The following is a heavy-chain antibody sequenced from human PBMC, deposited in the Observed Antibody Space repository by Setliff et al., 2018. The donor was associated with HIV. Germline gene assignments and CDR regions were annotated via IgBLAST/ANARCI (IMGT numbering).Heavy chain of an antibody. V-gene: IGHV1-46*01. CDR2: INPSSGST. D-gene: IGHD6-6*01. CDR3: ARDPAPSSSASYFQH. Sequence: ASVKVSCKASGYTFTSYYTHWVRQAPGQGLEWMGIINPSSGSTTYAQKFQGRVTMTRDTSTSTVYMELSSLRSEDTAVYYCARDPAPSSSASYFQHWGQGTPVTSPQ. J-gene: IGHJ1*01. CDR1: GYTFTSYY.